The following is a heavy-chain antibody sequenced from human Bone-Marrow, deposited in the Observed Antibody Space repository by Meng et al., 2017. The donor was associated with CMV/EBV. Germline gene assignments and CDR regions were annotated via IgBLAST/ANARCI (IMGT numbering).Heavy chain of an antibody. V-gene: IGHV1-8*03. CDR1: GYTFTSYD. CDR3: ARVTLIDYDGGQFDY. D-gene: IGHD3-3*01. Sequence: ASVKVSCKASGYTFTSYDINWVRQATGQGLEWMGWMNPNSGNTGYAQKFQGRVTITRNTSISTAYMELRRLRSDDTAVYYCARVTLIDYDGGQFDYWGQGTLVTVSS. CDR2: MNPNSGNT. J-gene: IGHJ4*02.